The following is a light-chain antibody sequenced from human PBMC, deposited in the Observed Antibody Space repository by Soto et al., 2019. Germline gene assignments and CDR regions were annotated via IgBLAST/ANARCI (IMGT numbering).Light chain of an antibody. CDR1: QTISSW. J-gene: IGKJ4*02. CDR2: KAS. CDR3: QQNNSSSVA. V-gene: IGKV1-5*03. Sequence: PVTQNPSIRSASVGDRVILTCRASQTISSWLAWYQQKPGKAPKLLIYKASTLKSGVPSRFSGSGSGTEFTLTISSLQPDDFATYFCQQNNSSSVAFGGGTKVDI.